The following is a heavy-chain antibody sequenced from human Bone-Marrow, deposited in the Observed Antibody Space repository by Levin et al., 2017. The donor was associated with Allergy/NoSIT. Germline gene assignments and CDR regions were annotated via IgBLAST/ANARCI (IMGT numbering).Heavy chain of an antibody. CDR3: TRDRGEWGQFYFDY. J-gene: IGHJ4*02. V-gene: IGHV3-33*01. CDR2: ISYDGGHK. Sequence: RPGGSLRLSCAASGFTFSAFGMHWVRQAPGRGLEWVAVISYDGGHKFYADSVKGRFTISRDNSKNTHYLQMNSLRAEDTAVYYCTRDRGEWGQFYFDYWGQGILVTVSS. CDR1: GFTFSAFG. D-gene: IGHD1-26*01.